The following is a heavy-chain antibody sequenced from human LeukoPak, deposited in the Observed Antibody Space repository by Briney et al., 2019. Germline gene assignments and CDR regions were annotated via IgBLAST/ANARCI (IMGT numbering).Heavy chain of an antibody. J-gene: IGHJ3*02. CDR3: ARGAYYYDSSGYYGAFDI. CDR1: GFTFSSYE. D-gene: IGHD3-22*01. V-gene: IGHV3-48*03. CDR2: ISSSGSII. Sequence: GGSLRLSCAASGFTFSSYEMNWVRRAPGKGLEWVSYISSSGSIIYYADSVKGRFTISRDSAKNSLYLQMNSLRAEDTAVYYCARGAYYYDSSGYYGAFDIWGQGTMVTVSP.